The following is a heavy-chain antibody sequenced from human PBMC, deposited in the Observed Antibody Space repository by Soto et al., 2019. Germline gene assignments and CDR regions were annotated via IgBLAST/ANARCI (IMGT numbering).Heavy chain of an antibody. Sequence: LRLSCAASGFTFSSYSMNWVRQAPGKGLEWVSYISSSSSTIYYADSVKGRFTISRDNAKNSLYLQTNSLRDEDTAVYYCARVKDIAVAGTPRLNWLDPWGQGALVTVSS. CDR2: ISSSSSTI. CDR1: GFTFSSYS. V-gene: IGHV3-48*02. J-gene: IGHJ5*02. CDR3: ARVKDIAVAGTPRLNWLDP. D-gene: IGHD6-19*01.